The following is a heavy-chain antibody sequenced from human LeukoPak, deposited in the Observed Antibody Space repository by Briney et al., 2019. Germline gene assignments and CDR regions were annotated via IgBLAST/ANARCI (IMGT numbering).Heavy chain of an antibody. V-gene: IGHV1-2*02. CDR3: ARDERVVIVPGASVWYFDL. J-gene: IGHJ2*01. CDR2: INPNSGGT. CDR1: GYTFTGYY. Sequence: GASVKVSCKASGYTFTGYYMHWVRQAPGQGLEWMGWINPNSGGTNYAQKFQGRVTMTRDTSISTVYMELSGLTSDDTAVYYCARDERVVIVPGASVWYFDLWGRGALVIVSS. D-gene: IGHD2-2*01.